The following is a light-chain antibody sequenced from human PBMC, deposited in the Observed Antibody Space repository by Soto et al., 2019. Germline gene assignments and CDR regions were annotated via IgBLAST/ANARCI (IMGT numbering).Light chain of an antibody. CDR1: QSFXSN. V-gene: IGKV3-20*01. CDR2: GTA. Sequence: TQCPACVSVKPGDGATLPCMASQSFXSNFAWYQQKPGQAPRFLXSGTASMATGSPDRFSGSGSVTDFTLTISRLEPEDLAVYYFQQYGNSLSTFGQRTRLEIK. CDR3: QQYGNSLST. J-gene: IGKJ5*01.